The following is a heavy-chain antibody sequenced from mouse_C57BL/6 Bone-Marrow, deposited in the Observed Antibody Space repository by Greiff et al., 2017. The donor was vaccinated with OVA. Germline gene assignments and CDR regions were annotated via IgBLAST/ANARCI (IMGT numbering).Heavy chain of an antibody. Sequence: QVQLQQPGAELVKPGASVKVSCKASGYTFTSYWMHWVKQRPGQGLEWIGRIHPSDSDTNYNQKFKGKATLTVDKSSSTAYMQLSSLTSEDSAVYYCAIPSYYSNCEEDHYAMDYWGQGTSVTVSS. V-gene: IGHV1-74*01. CDR1: GYTFTSYW. CDR3: AIPSYYSNCEEDHYAMDY. D-gene: IGHD2-5*01. J-gene: IGHJ4*01. CDR2: IHPSDSDT.